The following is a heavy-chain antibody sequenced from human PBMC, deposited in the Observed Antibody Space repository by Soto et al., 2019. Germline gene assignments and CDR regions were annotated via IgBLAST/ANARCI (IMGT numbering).Heavy chain of an antibody. V-gene: IGHV1-46*01. CDR1: GYTFTSYF. CDR2: INPSDGGT. J-gene: IGHJ4*02. D-gene: IGHD5-12*01. CDR3: AREATGFDY. Sequence: ASVKVSCKASGYTFTSYFMHWVRQAPGQGLEWMGIINPSDGGTTYAQKFQGRVTMTRDTSTSTVYMELSSLRSEDTAVYYCAREATGFDYWGQGTLVTVSS.